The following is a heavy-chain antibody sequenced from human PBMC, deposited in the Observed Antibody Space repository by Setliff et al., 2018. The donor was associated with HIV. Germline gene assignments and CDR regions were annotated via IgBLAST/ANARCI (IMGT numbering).Heavy chain of an antibody. D-gene: IGHD2-2*03. CDR3: AKDRVGYCSSISCPGGFDY. J-gene: IGHJ4*02. Sequence: WGSLRLSCAASGFTFSSYAMAWVRQAPGKGLEWVSAISGSGGSTYYADSVKGRFTISRDKSKNTVYLQMYSLRAEDTALYYRAKDRVGYCSSISCPGGFDYWGQGTLVTVSS. CDR1: GFTFSSYA. CDR2: ISGSGGST. V-gene: IGHV3-23*01.